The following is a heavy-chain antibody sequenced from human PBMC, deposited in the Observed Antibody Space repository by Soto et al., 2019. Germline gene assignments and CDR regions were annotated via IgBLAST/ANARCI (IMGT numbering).Heavy chain of an antibody. CDR2: INSDGSST. J-gene: IGHJ4*02. Sequence: EVQLVESGGGLVQPGGSLRLSCAASGFTFSSYWMHWVRQAPGKGLVWVLRINSDGSSTTYADSVKGRFTISRDNAKNTLYLQMNSLRAEDTAVYYCAREDGSGSYYNVGVYWGQGTLVTVSS. CDR3: AREDGSGSYYNVGVY. D-gene: IGHD3-10*01. CDR1: GFTFSSYW. V-gene: IGHV3-74*01.